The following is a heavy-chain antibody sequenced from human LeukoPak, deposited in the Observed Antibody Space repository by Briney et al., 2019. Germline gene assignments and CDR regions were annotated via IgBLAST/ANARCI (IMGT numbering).Heavy chain of an antibody. V-gene: IGHV1-46*01. CDR3: ARSIYGGQWLPFDY. CDR1: GYTFTSYF. Sequence: ASVKVSCKASGYTFTSYFIHWVRQAPGQGLEWMGIINPSGGDTTDAQNFQGRITMTRDTSTSTVYMELTSLTSEDTAVYYCARSIYGGQWLPFDYWGQGTLVTVSS. CDR2: INPSGGDT. J-gene: IGHJ4*02. D-gene: IGHD6-19*01.